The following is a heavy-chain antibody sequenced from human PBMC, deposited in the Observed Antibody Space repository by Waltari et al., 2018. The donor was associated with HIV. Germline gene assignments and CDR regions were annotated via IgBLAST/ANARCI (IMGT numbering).Heavy chain of an antibody. CDR2: ISGSGRTL. J-gene: IGHJ4*02. Sequence: EVQLVDSGGGLVQPGGSLTLSCAASGSTFDDYELNWVSKAPGKALDWISYISGSGRTLYYADSVKGRFTISRHNSKNSLYLKMNSLRAEDTAVYYCARDLFIVGRNSGAFDYWGQGTLVTVSS. CDR1: GSTFDDYE. V-gene: IGHV3-48*03. D-gene: IGHD1-26*01. CDR3: ARDLFIVGRNSGAFDY.